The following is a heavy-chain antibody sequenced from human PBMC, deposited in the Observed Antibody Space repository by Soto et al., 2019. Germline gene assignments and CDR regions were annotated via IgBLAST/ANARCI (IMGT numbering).Heavy chain of an antibody. D-gene: IGHD3-16*01. CDR2: ISPYTGNT. CDR3: VMVDNYVTPTPQDG. V-gene: IGHV1-18*01. CDR1: GYIFVNYG. Sequence: QVQLVQSGDEVKKPGASVKVSCKASGYIFVNYGIAWVRQAPGQGLEWMGWISPYTGNTHSATKVQGRLTMTTDTSTSTADMDPGSLTSDDTAVYYCVMVDNYVTPTPQDGWGQGTTVTVSS. J-gene: IGHJ6*02.